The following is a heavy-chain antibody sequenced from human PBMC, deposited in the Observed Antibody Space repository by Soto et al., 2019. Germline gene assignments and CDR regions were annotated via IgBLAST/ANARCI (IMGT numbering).Heavy chain of an antibody. V-gene: IGHV3-23*01. Sequence: GGSLRLSCTASGFTFSSYAMSWVRQAPGKGLEWVSAISGSGGSTYYADSVKGRFTISRDNSKNTLYLQMNSLRAEDTAVYYCAKGPPSIYYYDSSGYYYGYFDYWGQGTLVTVSS. CDR1: GFTFSSYA. CDR2: ISGSGGST. D-gene: IGHD3-22*01. J-gene: IGHJ4*02. CDR3: AKGPPSIYYYDSSGYYYGYFDY.